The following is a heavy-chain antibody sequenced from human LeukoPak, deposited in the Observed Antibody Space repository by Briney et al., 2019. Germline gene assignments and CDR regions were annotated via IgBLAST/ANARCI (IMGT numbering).Heavy chain of an antibody. J-gene: IGHJ3*02. CDR2: IGAYNGNT. CDR1: GYTFTSYG. D-gene: IGHD3-10*01. V-gene: IGHV1-18*01. CDR3: VRNGSYYGEAFDI. Sequence: GASVKVSYKASGYTFTSYGISWVRQAPGQGLEWMGWIGAYNGNTNYAQKLQGRLTMTTDTSTTTAYMELGSLRSDDTAVYYCVRNGSYYGEAFDIWGHGTLVTVSS.